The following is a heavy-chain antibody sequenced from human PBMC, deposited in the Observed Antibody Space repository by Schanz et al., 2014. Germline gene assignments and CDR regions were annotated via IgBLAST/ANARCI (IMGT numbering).Heavy chain of an antibody. J-gene: IGHJ4*02. V-gene: IGHV1-18*04. CDR2: ISAYTNNT. Sequence: QVQLVQSGADVKKPGASVKVSCKASGYTFTGYSMHWVRQAPGQGLEWMGWISAYTNNTNYAQKVQGRVTMTTDTSTGTAYMELRSLRSDDTAVYYCAGAFDSSGYYFDYWGQGTLVTVSS. CDR1: GYTFTGYS. CDR3: AGAFDSSGYYFDY. D-gene: IGHD3-22*01.